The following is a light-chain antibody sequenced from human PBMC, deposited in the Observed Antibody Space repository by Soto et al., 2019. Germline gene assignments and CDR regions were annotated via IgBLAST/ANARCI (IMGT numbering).Light chain of an antibody. J-gene: IGKJ1*01. CDR3: QQYNNWPLT. V-gene: IGKV3-15*01. Sequence: EIVLTQSPATLSLSPGERATLSCRASQSVSSNLAWYQQKPGQSPRLLIYGASTRATGIPARFSGSGSGTEFTLTISSPQSEDFAVYYCQQYNNWPLTFGQGTKVDI. CDR1: QSVSSN. CDR2: GAS.